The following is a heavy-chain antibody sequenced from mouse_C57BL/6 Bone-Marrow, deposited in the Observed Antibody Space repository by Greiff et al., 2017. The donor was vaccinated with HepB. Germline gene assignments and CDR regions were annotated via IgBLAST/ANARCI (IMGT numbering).Heavy chain of an antibody. D-gene: IGHD2-4*01. V-gene: IGHV1-69*01. CDR1: GYTFTSYW. Sequence: QVQLQQPGAELVMPGASVKLSCKASGYTFTSYWMHWVKQRPGQGLEWIGEIDPSDSYTNYNQKFKGKSTLTVDKSSSTAYMQLSSLTSEDSEVYYCEREMSTTGGYYFDYWGQGTTLTVSS. J-gene: IGHJ2*01. CDR2: IDPSDSYT. CDR3: EREMSTTGGYYFDY.